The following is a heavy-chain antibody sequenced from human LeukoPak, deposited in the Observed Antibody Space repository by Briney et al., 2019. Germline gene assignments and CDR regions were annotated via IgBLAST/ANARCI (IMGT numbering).Heavy chain of an antibody. CDR3: ARGGVERSYYDFWSGYPHPPYFDY. CDR1: GFTFSTYA. Sequence: PGGSLRLSCAASGFTFSTYAMSWVRQAPGKGLEWVSSISSSSSYIYYADSVKGRFTISRDNAKNSLYLQMNSLRAEDTAVYYCARGGVERSYYDFWSGYPHPPYFDYWGQGTLVTVSS. D-gene: IGHD3-3*01. CDR2: ISSSSSYI. V-gene: IGHV3-21*01. J-gene: IGHJ4*02.